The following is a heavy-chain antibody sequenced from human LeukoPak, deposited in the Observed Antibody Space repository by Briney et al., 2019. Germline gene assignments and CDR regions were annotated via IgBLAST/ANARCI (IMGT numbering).Heavy chain of an antibody. V-gene: IGHV3-23*01. D-gene: IGHD3-22*01. CDR1: GFTFSSYA. CDR3: VGGSSGYYLYFDY. Sequence: GGSLRLSCAASGFTFSSYAMSWVRQAPGKGLEWVSAISGSGGSTYHADSVKGRFTISRDNSKNTLYLQMNSLRAEDTAVYYCVGGSSGYYLYFDYWGQGTLVTVSS. CDR2: ISGSGGST. J-gene: IGHJ4*02.